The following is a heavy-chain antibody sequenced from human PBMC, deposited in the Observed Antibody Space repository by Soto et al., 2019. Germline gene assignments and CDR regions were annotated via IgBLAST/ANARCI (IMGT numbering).Heavy chain of an antibody. CDR1: GVSISSSSHY. CDR2: FYQSGNT. V-gene: IGHV4-39*01. Sequence: SETLSLTCSVSGVSISSSSHYWAWIRQAPGQGLEWIGSFYQSGNTYYNPSLRNRVAVSVDTSTNQISLRVKSVTASDTGVYFCARQALQNEFELWGKGNTVIVSS. J-gene: IGHJ6*04. D-gene: IGHD3-10*01. CDR3: ARQALQNEFEL.